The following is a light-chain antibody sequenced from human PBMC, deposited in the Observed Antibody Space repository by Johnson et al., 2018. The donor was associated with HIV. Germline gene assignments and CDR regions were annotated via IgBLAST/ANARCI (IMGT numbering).Light chain of an antibody. Sequence: QSVLTQPPSVSAAPGQKVTISCSGSSSNIGNNYVSWYQQLPGTAPKLLIYGNNKRPSGIPDRFSGSKSGTSATLGITGLQTGDEADYYCGTWDSSLGPGYCFGTGTKVTVL. CDR1: SSNIGNNY. J-gene: IGLJ1*01. V-gene: IGLV1-51*01. CDR2: GNN. CDR3: GTWDSSLGPGYC.